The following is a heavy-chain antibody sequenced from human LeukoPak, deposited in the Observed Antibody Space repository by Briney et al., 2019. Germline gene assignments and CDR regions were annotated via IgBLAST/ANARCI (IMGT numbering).Heavy chain of an antibody. Sequence: GASVKVSCKASGYTFTSYDINWVRQATGQGLEWMGWISAYNGNTNYAQKLQGRVTMTTDTSTSTAYMELRSLRSDDTAVCYCARDMGIVVVVAEGFDYWGQGTLVTVSS. D-gene: IGHD3-22*01. CDR3: ARDMGIVVVVAEGFDY. V-gene: IGHV1-18*01. CDR1: GYTFTSYD. J-gene: IGHJ4*02. CDR2: ISAYNGNT.